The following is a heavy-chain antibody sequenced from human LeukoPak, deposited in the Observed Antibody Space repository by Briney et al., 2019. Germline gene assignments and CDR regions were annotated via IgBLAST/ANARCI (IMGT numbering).Heavy chain of an antibody. CDR2: IYHSGST. CDR1: GGSFSGYY. D-gene: IGHD5-24*01. J-gene: IGHJ3*02. V-gene: IGHV4-34*01. Sequence: SETLSLTCAVYGGSFSGYYWSWIRQPPGKGLEWIGYIYHSGSTYYNPSLKSRVTISVDRSKNQFSLKLSSVTAADTAVYYCARGGEMASAFDIWGQGTMVTVSS. CDR3: ARGGEMASAFDI.